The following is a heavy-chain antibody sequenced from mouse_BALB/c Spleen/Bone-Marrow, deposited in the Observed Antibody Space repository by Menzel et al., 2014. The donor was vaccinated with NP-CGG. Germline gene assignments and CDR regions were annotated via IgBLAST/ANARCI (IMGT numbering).Heavy chain of an antibody. CDR1: GYTFTSYW. D-gene: IGHD2-1*01. CDR2: IDPSDSET. J-gene: IGHJ3*01. Sequence: VQLQQSGAELVKPGAPVKPSCKASGYTFTSYWMNWTKQRPGRGLEWIGRIDPSDSETHYNQKFKDKATLTVDKSSSTAYIQLSSLTSEDSAVYYCARDHFYSGNYEFVYWGQGTLVTVSA. CDR3: ARDHFYSGNYEFVY. V-gene: IGHV1-69*02.